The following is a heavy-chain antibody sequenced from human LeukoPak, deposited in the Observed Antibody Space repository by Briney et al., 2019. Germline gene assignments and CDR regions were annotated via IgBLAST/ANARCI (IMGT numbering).Heavy chain of an antibody. Sequence: GGSLRLFCGASGFTFSNYWMHWVRQAPGKGLVWVSRINSDGSSTSYADSVKGRFTISRDNAKNTLYLQLNSLRAEDTAVYYCARGGFCSGGSCPVDYYYYMDVWGKGTTVTVSS. CDR3: ARGGFCSGGSCPVDYYYYMDV. CDR1: GFTFSNYW. J-gene: IGHJ6*03. CDR2: INSDGSST. V-gene: IGHV3-74*01. D-gene: IGHD2-15*01.